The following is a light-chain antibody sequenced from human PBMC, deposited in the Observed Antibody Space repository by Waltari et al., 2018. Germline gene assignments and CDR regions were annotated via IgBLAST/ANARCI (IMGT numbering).Light chain of an antibody. CDR1: SGHRTYA. J-gene: IGLJ3*02. CDR2: INNDGSH. Sequence: QFVLTQPPSASASLGGSVKVTCTLDSGHRTYAVAWHQQLPDKAPRFLMKINNDGSHTKGDGIPDRFSASSSGAERHFTISNLQSEDEADYYCQTWGSGSWMFGGGTKVTVL. CDR3: QTWGSGSWM. V-gene: IGLV4-69*01.